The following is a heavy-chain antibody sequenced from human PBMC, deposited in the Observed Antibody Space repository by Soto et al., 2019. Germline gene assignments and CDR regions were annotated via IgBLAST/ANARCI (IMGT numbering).Heavy chain of an antibody. D-gene: IGHD3-9*01. J-gene: IGHJ6*02. CDR2: ISAYNGNT. CDR3: ARVLRYYDILTGYSTLSYYYGMDV. Sequence: ASVKVSCKASGYSFTSYGISWVRQAPGQGLEWMGWISAYNGNTNYAQKLQGRVTMTTDTSTSTAYMELRSLRSDDTAVYYCARVLRYYDILTGYSTLSYYYGMDVWGQGTTVTV. V-gene: IGHV1-18*01. CDR1: GYSFTSYG.